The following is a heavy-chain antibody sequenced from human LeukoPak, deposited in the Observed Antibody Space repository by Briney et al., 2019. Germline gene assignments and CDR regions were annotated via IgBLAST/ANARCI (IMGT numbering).Heavy chain of an antibody. CDR2: INLDGSEK. CDR1: GFIFSTSW. J-gene: IGHJ4*02. V-gene: IGHV3-7*04. Sequence: PGRSLRLSCTASGFIFSTSWMTWVRQAPGKGLEWVANINLDGSEKYYVDSVKGRFTISSDNAKNSLYLQMNSLRAEDTAVYYCARGITSGPRRYDVRNFDYWGQGTPVTVSS. CDR3: ARGITSGPRRYDVRNFDY. D-gene: IGHD3-3*01.